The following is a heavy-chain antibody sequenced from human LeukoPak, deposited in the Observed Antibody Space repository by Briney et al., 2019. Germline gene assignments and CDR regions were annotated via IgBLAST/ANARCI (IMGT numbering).Heavy chain of an antibody. V-gene: IGHV3-9*01. CDR1: GFTVSKNY. Sequence: GGSLRLSCAASGFTVSKNYMSWVRQAPGKGLEWVSHISWNSGSIGYADSVKGRFTISRDNAKNALYLEMKSLRFEDTALYYCARDLGSLPAAIGYSYYGLDVWGQGTTVTVSS. CDR3: ARDLGSLPAAIGYSYYGLDV. J-gene: IGHJ6*02. CDR2: ISWNSGSI. D-gene: IGHD2-2*02.